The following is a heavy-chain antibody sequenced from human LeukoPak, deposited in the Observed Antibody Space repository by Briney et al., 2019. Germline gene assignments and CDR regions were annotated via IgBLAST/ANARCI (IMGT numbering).Heavy chain of an antibody. D-gene: IGHD3-10*01. CDR3: ARDYYGSGSNRFDP. Sequence: SETLSLTCTVSGVSISSYYWSWIRQPAGKGLEWIGRIYTSGSTNYNPSLKSRVTMSVDTSKNQFSLKLSSVTAADTAVYYCARDYYGSGSNRFDPWGQGTLVTVST. V-gene: IGHV4-4*07. J-gene: IGHJ5*02. CDR1: GVSISSYY. CDR2: IYTSGST.